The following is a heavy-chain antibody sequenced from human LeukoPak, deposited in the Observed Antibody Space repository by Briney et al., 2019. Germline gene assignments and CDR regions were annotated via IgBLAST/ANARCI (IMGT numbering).Heavy chain of an antibody. V-gene: IGHV4-4*07. CDR1: GGSISSYY. CDR3: ARDKSRTYGSADAFDI. D-gene: IGHD3-10*01. Sequence: SETLSLTCSVSGGSISSYYWNWIRQPAGKGLEWIGRIYISGSTNYNPSLKSRVTMSVDTSKNQFSLKLSSVTAADTAVYYCARDKSRTYGSADAFDIWGQGTMVTVSS. CDR2: IYISGST. J-gene: IGHJ3*02.